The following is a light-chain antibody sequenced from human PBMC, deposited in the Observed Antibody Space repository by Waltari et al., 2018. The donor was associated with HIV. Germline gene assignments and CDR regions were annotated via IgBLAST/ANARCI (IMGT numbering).Light chain of an antibody. CDR3: QQYNSGTRT. CDR1: QSAGTW. CDR2: GAS. Sequence: IQMTQSPSTLSASIGDRVNITCRASQSAGTWLAWYQQKAGKPPDLLIYGASTLEHGVPLRFSGTGSGTEFTLTISDLQSDDIATYFCQQYNSGTRTFGPGTKV. J-gene: IGKJ3*01. V-gene: IGKV1-5*03.